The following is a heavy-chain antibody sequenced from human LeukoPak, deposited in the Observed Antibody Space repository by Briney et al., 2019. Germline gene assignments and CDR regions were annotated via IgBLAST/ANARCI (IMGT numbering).Heavy chain of an antibody. CDR1: GGSISSYY. V-gene: IGHV4-59*01. J-gene: IGHJ5*02. D-gene: IGHD3-22*01. CDR2: IYYSGSP. CDR3: ARGKDYYDSSGYSNWFDP. Sequence: SETLSLTCTVSGGSISSYYWSWIRQPPGKGLEWIGYIYYSGSPNYNPSLKSRVTISVDTSKNQFSLKLSSVTAADTAVYYCARGKDYYDSSGYSNWFDPWGQGTLVTVSS.